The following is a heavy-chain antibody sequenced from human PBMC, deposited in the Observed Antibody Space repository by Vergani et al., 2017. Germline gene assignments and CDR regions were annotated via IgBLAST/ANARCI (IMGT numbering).Heavy chain of an antibody. D-gene: IGHD6-13*01. J-gene: IGHJ3*02. CDR2: IYYSGST. Sequence: QVQLQESGPGLVKPSETLSLTCTVSGGSISSYYWSWIRQPPGKGLEGIGYIYYSGSTNYNPPLRSRVTISVDTSKNQFALKLSSVTAADTAVYYCARHLAAARTDAFDIWGQGTMVTVSS. V-gene: IGHV4-59*08. CDR3: ARHLAAARTDAFDI. CDR1: GGSISSYY.